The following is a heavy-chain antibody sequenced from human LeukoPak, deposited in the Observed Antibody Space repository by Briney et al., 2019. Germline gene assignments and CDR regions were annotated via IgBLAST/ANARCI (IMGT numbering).Heavy chain of an antibody. CDR1: GYTFTSYG. V-gene: IGHV7-4-1*02. CDR3: ARVQGGYDLGAFDI. J-gene: IGHJ3*02. CDR2: INNNTGNP. D-gene: IGHD5-12*01. Sequence: GASVKVSCKASGYTFTSYGISWVRQAPGQGLEWMGWINNNTGNPTYAQGFTGRFVFSLDTSVSTAYLQTSSLKAEDTAVYYCARVQGGYDLGAFDIWGQGTMVTVSS.